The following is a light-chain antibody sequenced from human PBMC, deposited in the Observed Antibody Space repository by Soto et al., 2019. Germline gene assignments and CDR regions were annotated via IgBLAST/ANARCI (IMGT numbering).Light chain of an antibody. Sequence: MVLLQSSDTLSLSPGERSTLSCMASQSVSSYLAWYQQKPGQAPRLLMYEASNRATGIPARFRGSGSGTDFSLTISRLEPEDFAVYYCQQYGGTPWTFGQGTKVDIK. CDR1: QSVSSY. CDR2: EAS. J-gene: IGKJ1*01. V-gene: IGKV3-20*01. CDR3: QQYGGTPWT.